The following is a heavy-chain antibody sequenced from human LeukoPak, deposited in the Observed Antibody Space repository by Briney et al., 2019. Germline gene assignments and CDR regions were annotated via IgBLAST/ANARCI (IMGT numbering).Heavy chain of an antibody. Sequence: GGSLRLSCAASGFTFSGFAMSWVRRTPGKGLEWVSGISGSGDNTLYADSVKGRFTISRDNSKNTLYLQMNSLRAEDTAVYYCASRLDIVAIRAYYMDVWGKGTTVTVSS. V-gene: IGHV3-23*01. D-gene: IGHD5-12*01. CDR3: ASRLDIVAIRAYYMDV. CDR2: ISGSGDNT. J-gene: IGHJ6*03. CDR1: GFTFSGFA.